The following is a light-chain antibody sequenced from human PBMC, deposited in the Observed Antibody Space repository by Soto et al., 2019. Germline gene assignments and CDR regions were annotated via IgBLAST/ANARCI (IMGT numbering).Light chain of an antibody. CDR2: GAS. CDR3: QHYGSSPT. CDR1: QSVSSN. J-gene: IGKJ1*01. V-gene: IGKV3-20*01. Sequence: EIVVTQSPATLSVSPGERATLSCRASQSVSSNLAWYQQKPGQAPRLLIYGASTRATGIPARFSGSGSGTDFTLTISRLEPEEFAVYYCQHYGSSPTFGQGTKVDI.